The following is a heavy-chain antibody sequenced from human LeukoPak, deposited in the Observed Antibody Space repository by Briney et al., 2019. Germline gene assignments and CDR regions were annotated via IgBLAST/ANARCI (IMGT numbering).Heavy chain of an antibody. Sequence: GESLRLSCAASGFTFSSYAISWVRQAPGQGLEWVSAISGNGSGTYYADSVKGRFTISRDNSKKTLYLQMNSLRAEDTAVYYCSNPAYYYDSSGYSPGPYFDYWGQGTLVTVSS. J-gene: IGHJ4*02. CDR3: SNPAYYYDSSGYSPGPYFDY. D-gene: IGHD3-22*01. V-gene: IGHV3-23*01. CDR1: GFTFSSYA. CDR2: ISGNGSGT.